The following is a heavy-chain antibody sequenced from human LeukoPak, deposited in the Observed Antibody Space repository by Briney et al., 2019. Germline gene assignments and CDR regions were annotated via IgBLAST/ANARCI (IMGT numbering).Heavy chain of an antibody. CDR3: AKLPDTYYFDY. J-gene: IGHJ4*02. Sequence: PGGSLRLSCTASGFTFSTYAMSWVRQAPGKGLEWVSSISGRGSSTYYADSVQGRFTISRDNSKNTLYLQMNSLRAEDTAVYYCAKLPDTYYFDYWGQGTLVTVSS. V-gene: IGHV3-23*01. D-gene: IGHD5-18*01. CDR2: ISGRGSST. CDR1: GFTFSTYA.